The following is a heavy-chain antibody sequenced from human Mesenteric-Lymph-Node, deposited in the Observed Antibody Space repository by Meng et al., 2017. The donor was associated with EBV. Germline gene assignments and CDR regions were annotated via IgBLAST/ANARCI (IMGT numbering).Heavy chain of an antibody. V-gene: IGHV1-2*06. CDR1: GYTFTGYY. CDR3: ARGGPSDSFWFDP. D-gene: IGHD2-21*01. Sequence: QVQLVQSGAEVKKPXXSVKVSCKASGYTFTGYYMHWVRQAPGQGLEWMGRINPNSGGTNYAQKLQGRVTMTTDTSTSTAYMELRSLRSDDTAVYYCARGGPSDSFWFDPWGQGTLVTVSS. J-gene: IGHJ5*02. CDR2: INPNSGGT.